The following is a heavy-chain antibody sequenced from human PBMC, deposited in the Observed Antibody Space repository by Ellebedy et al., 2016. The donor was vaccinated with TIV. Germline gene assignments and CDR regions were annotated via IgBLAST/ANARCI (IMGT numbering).Heavy chain of an antibody. Sequence: PEGSLRLSCAASGFTFSSYAMGWVRQTPGKGLEWVSGISGRTASTYYADSVKGRFTISRDNSKTTLYLQMNSLRAEDTAVYYWASKRFGYSSTWYRGWYFDLWGRGTLVTVSS. CDR2: ISGRTAST. J-gene: IGHJ2*01. CDR1: GFTFSSYA. D-gene: IGHD6-13*01. V-gene: IGHV3-23*01. CDR3: ASKRFGYSSTWYRGWYFDL.